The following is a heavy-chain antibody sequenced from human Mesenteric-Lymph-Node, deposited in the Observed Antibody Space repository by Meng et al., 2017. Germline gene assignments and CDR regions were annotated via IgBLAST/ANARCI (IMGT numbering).Heavy chain of an antibody. Sequence: VECVRCGAEVTMPWRSVTVSCKASGYTFTNYPIQWVRQDPGQRLECMGWINAGNGYTKYSQKFQGRVTITRDTSASTAYMELRSLRSDDTAVYYCARDRLGQQWLVRDYYFDYWGQGTLVTVSS. CDR2: INAGNGYT. CDR1: GYTFTNYP. CDR3: ARDRLGQQWLVRDYYFDY. D-gene: IGHD6-19*01. V-gene: IGHV1-3*01. J-gene: IGHJ4*02.